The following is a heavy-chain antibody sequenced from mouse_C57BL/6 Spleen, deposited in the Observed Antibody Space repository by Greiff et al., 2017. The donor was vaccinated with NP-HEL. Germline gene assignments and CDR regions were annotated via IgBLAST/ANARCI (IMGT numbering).Heavy chain of an antibody. D-gene: IGHD3-2*02. CDR1: GYSFTDYN. V-gene: IGHV1-39*01. CDR2: INPNYGTT. J-gene: IGHJ2*01. CDR3: ARMGGSGPYFDY. Sequence: EVKLMESGPELVKPGASVKISCKASGYSFTDYNMNWVKQSNGKSLEWIGVINPNYGTTSYNQKFKGKATLTVDQSSSTAYMQLNSLTSEDSAVYYCARMGGSGPYFDYWGQGTTLTVSS.